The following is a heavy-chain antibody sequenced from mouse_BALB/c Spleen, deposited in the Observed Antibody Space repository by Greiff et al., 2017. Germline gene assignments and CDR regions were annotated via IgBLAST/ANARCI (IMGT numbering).Heavy chain of an antibody. V-gene: IGHV5-6-5*01. CDR1: GFTFSSYA. J-gene: IGHJ2*01. Sequence: EVQLVESGGGLVKPGGSLKLSCAASGFTFSSYAISWVRQTPEKRLEWVASISSGGSTYYPDSVKGRFTISRDNARNSLYLQMSSLRSEDTAMYYCARGPYYGNYPLDYWGQGTTLTVSS. D-gene: IGHD2-10*01. CDR2: ISSGGST. CDR3: ARGPYYGNYPLDY.